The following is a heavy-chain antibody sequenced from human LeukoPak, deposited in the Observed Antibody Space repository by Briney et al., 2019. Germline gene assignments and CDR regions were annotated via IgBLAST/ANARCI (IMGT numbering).Heavy chain of an antibody. V-gene: IGHV3-30*18. J-gene: IGHJ3*02. CDR1: GFTFSSYG. CDR2: ISYDGSNK. CDR3: AKSMEYYYDSSAWDAFDI. Sequence: QPGRSLRLSCAASGFTFSSYGMHWVRQAPGKGLXXXXVISYDGSNKYYADSVKGRFTISRDNSKNTLYLQMNSLRAEDTAVYYCAKSMEYYYDSSAWDAFDIWGQGTMVTVSS. D-gene: IGHD3-22*01.